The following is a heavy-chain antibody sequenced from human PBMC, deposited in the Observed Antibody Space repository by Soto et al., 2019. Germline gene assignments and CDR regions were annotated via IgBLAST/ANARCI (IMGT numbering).Heavy chain of an antibody. CDR3: ARGSRQQPPGGEYYYYYMDV. CDR2: INHSGST. CDR1: GGSFSGYY. V-gene: IGHV4-34*01. J-gene: IGHJ6*03. Sequence: SETLSLTCAVYGGSFSGYYWSWIRQPPGKGLEWIGEINHSGSTNYNPSLKSRVTVSVDTSKNQFSLKLSSVTAADTAVYYCARGSRQQPPGGEYYYYYMDVWGKGTTVTVSS. D-gene: IGHD3-16*01.